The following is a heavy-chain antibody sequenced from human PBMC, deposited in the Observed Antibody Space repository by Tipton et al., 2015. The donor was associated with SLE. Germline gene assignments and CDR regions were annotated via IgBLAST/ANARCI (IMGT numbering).Heavy chain of an antibody. Sequence: TLSLTCTASGASISTYYWSWIRQPPGKGLEWIGYVSYSGSTNYNPSLKSRVTISVDTSKNQLSLKLSSVTAADTAVYYCARDQTTVVTRGYYYYYMDVWGKGTTVTVSS. CDR3: ARDQTTVVTRGYYYYYMDV. V-gene: IGHV4-59*01. CDR1: GASISTYY. CDR2: VSYSGST. J-gene: IGHJ6*03. D-gene: IGHD4-23*01.